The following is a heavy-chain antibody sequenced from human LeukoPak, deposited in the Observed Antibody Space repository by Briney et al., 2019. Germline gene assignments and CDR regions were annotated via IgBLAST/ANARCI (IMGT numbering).Heavy chain of an antibody. Sequence: ASVKVSCKASGYTFTSYDINWVRQATGQGLEWMGWMNPNSGNTGYAQEFQGRATMTRNTSISTAYMELSSLRSEDTAVYYCARGLKFGGAHSDDWGQGTLGTFSS. J-gene: IGHJ4*02. CDR1: GYTFTSYD. D-gene: IGHD3-16*01. CDR3: ARGLKFGGAHSDD. CDR2: MNPNSGNT. V-gene: IGHV1-8*01.